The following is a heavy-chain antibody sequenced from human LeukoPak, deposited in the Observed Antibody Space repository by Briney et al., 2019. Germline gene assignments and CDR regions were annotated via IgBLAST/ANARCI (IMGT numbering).Heavy chain of an antibody. CDR3: ARDRIRFDQLEAFDI. CDR1: GSIFDNYV. Sequence: GASVNVSCKASGSIFDNYVITWVRQVPGQGFEWMGRIMPIVAVTNYAQKFQGRVTITADESTSTAYMELSSLRSEDTAVYYCARDRIRFDQLEAFDIWGQGTMVTVSS. D-gene: IGHD2-2*01. J-gene: IGHJ3*02. CDR2: IMPIVAVT. V-gene: IGHV1-69*04.